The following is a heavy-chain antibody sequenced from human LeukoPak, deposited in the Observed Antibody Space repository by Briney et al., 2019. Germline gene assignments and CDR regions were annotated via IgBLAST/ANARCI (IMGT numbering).Heavy chain of an antibody. Sequence: GGSLKLSCAASGLTFSGYGISWVRQASGKGLEWLGRIGRQGDSDATRYAASLKGKFTISRVDSRNTAYLQMNSLKTENTAVYYCAGDYNFLTGLNYWGQGTLVTVSS. V-gene: IGHV3-73*01. J-gene: IGHJ4*02. CDR2: IGRQGDSDAT. CDR1: GLTFSGYG. D-gene: IGHD3-9*01. CDR3: AGDYNFLTGLNY.